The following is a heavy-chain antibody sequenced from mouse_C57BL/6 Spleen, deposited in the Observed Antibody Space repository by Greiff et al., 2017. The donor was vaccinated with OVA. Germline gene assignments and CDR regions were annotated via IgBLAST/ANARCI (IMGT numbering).Heavy chain of an antibody. CDR3: ARGGYDDFDY. J-gene: IGHJ2*01. D-gene: IGHD2-2*01. Sequence: VQLQQSGPELVKPGASVKISCKASGYTFTDYYMNWVKQSHGKSLEWIGDINPNNGGTSYNQKFKGKATLTVDKSSSTAYMELRSLTSEDSAVYYCARGGYDDFDYWGQGTTLTVSS. CDR2: INPNNGGT. V-gene: IGHV1-26*01. CDR1: GYTFTDYY.